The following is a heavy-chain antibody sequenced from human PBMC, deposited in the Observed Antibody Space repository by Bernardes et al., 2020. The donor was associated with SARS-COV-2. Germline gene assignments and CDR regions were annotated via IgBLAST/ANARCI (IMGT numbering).Heavy chain of an antibody. CDR3: ARDFGGNSDY. Sequence: GSLRLSCAASGFSVSAYWMHWVRQAPGEGLVWVSRINEDGSIINYADSVKGRFTISRDIADNIVYLQMNSLRAEDTAVYYCARDFGGNSDYWRQGTLVTVSS. J-gene: IGHJ4*02. CDR1: GFSVSAYW. D-gene: IGHD2-15*01. V-gene: IGHV3-74*01. CDR2: INEDGSII.